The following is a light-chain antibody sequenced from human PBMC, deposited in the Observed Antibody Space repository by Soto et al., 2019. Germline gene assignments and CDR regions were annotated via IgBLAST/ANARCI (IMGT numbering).Light chain of an antibody. CDR3: SSYAGSNNLV. V-gene: IGLV2-8*01. Sequence: ALTQPPSASGSPGQSVTISCTGTSSDVGGYNYVSWYQQHPGKAPKLMIYEVSKRPSGVPDRFSGSKSGNTASLTVSGLQAEDEADYYCSSYAGSNNLVFGGGTKVTVL. J-gene: IGLJ2*01. CDR1: SSDVGGYNY. CDR2: EVS.